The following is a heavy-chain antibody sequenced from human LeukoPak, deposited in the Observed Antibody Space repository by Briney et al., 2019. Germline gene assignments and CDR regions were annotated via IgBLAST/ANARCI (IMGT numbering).Heavy chain of an antibody. CDR2: ISSSSSYI. Sequence: GGSLRLSCAASGFTFSSYSMNWVRQAPGKGLEWVSSISSSSSYIYYADSVKGRFTISRDNAKNSLYLQMNSLRAEDTAFYYCARHGGIAVASNWFDPWGQGTLVTVSS. CDR1: GFTFSSYS. J-gene: IGHJ5*02. CDR3: ARHGGIAVASNWFDP. D-gene: IGHD6-19*01. V-gene: IGHV3-21*04.